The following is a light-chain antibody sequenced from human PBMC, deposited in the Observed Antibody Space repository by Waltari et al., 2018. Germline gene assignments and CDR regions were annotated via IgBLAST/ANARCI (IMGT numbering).Light chain of an antibody. CDR2: EAS. CDR1: QSVTSN. V-gene: IGKV3-15*01. J-gene: IGKJ5*01. Sequence: EIVMTQSPATLSVSPGERATLSCRASQSVTSNLAWYQQKPGQAPRLLIYEASTRATGISARFSGSGSGTEFTLTISRLQSEDFAVYYCQQYNRWPPITFGQGTRLEIK. CDR3: QQYNRWPPIT.